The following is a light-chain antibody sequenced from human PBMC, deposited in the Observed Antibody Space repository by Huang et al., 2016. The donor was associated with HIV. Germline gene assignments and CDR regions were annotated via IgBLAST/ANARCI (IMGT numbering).Light chain of an antibody. CDR3: QDRRNWPRVT. CDR2: DTS. CDR1: QSISNY. Sequence: EVVLTQSPATLSLSPGERATLSCRASQSISNYLAWYQQRPGQTPRLLIYDTSNRATGVPARFSGSGSGTEFTRAVSSRGPEDFAVYYCQDRRNWPRVTVGPGTKLDVK. V-gene: IGKV3-11*01. J-gene: IGKJ3*01.